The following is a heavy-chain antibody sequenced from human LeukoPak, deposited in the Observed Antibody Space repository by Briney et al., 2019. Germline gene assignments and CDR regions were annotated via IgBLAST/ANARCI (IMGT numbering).Heavy chain of an antibody. J-gene: IGHJ4*02. V-gene: IGHV4-31*03. D-gene: IGHD3-10*01. CDR1: GGSFSSDGYF. Sequence: PSQTLSLTCSVSGGSFSSDGYFWSWIRQHPGKGLEWLGYIKYSGGAYYNAALKNRLTISLDTSKNQFSLNLSSVTAADTAVYYCARVRAYGNQDFDSWGQGTLITVSS. CDR2: IKYSGGA. CDR3: ARVRAYGNQDFDS.